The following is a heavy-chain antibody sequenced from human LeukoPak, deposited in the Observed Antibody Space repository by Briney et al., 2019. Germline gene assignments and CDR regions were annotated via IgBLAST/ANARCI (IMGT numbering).Heavy chain of an antibody. J-gene: IGHJ6*03. CDR3: ARGAGGSGWFNYYYYYMDV. D-gene: IGHD6-19*01. Sequence: GASVKVSCKASGYTFTSYGISWVRQAPGQGLEWMGWISAYNGNTNYAQKLQGGVTMTTDTSTSTAYMELRSLRSDDTAVYYCARGAGGSGWFNYYYYYMDVWGKGTTVTISS. CDR1: GYTFTSYG. V-gene: IGHV1-18*01. CDR2: ISAYNGNT.